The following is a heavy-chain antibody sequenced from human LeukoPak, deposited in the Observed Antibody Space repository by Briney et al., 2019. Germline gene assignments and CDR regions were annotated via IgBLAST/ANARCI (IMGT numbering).Heavy chain of an antibody. CDR2: IRGDGGDT. CDR1: GFTFTNFG. CDR3: AKDVGGGAGPFDS. D-gene: IGHD1-26*01. Sequence: PGGSLRLSCAASGFTFTNFGMAWVREGPGKGPEWVSTIRGDGGDTHYADSVKGRFTISRDNSKNTLSLQINSLRAEDTAIYYCAKDVGGGAGPFDSWGQGTVVTVSS. J-gene: IGHJ4*02. V-gene: IGHV3-23*01.